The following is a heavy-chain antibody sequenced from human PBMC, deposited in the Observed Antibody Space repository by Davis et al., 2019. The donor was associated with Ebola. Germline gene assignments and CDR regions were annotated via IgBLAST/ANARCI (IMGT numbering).Heavy chain of an antibody. CDR2: ISYDGSNK. CDR3: AKVGTDWYFDL. CDR1: GFTFSSYG. J-gene: IGHJ2*01. V-gene: IGHV3-30*18. Sequence: GKSLKISCAASGFTFSSYGMHWVRQAPGKGLEWVAVISYDGSNKYYADSVKGRFTISRDNSKNTLYLQMNSLRAEDTAVYYCAKVGTDWYFDLWGRGTLVTVSS. D-gene: IGHD7-27*01.